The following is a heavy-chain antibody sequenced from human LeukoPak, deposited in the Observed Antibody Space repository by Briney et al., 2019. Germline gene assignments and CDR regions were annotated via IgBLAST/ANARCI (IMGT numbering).Heavy chain of an antibody. D-gene: IGHD5-18*01. CDR1: GFTLSSYA. V-gene: IGHV3-23*01. CDR2: ISGSGGTT. J-gene: IGHJ4*02. CDR3: AKLSGYSYGSCDY. Sequence: GGSLRLSCAASGFTLSSYAMSWVRQAPGKGLEWVSAISGSGGTTYYADSVQGRFTISRDNSKNTLYLQMNSLRAEDTAVYYCAKLSGYSYGSCDYWGQGTLVTVSS.